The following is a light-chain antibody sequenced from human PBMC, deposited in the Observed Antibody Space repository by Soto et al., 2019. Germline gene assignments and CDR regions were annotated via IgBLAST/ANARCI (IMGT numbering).Light chain of an antibody. CDR3: QAYDYSLTASV. J-gene: IGLJ3*02. V-gene: IGLV2-14*01. CDR2: EVT. CDR1: TSDVGDNNY. Sequence: QSALSQPASVSGSPGQTITISCTGTTSDVGDNNYVSWYQQHPGTAPKLIIFEVTYRPSGVSDRFSGSQSDNTASLTISGLQADDEADYYCQAYDYSLTASVFGGGTKLTVL.